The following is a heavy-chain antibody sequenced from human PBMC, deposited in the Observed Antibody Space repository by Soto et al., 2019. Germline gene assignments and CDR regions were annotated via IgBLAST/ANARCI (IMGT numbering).Heavy chain of an antibody. CDR3: ASLPAMGGAN. Sequence: QVQLVQSGAEVKRPGASVKVSSKASGYTFSDYYIYWVRQAPGQGLEWMGWIDPNSGGTNYAQKFQDRVTLTRDTSISTAYMELNRLRSDDTAVYYCASLPAMGGANWGQGTLVTVSS. D-gene: IGHD3-16*01. CDR2: IDPNSGGT. J-gene: IGHJ4*02. CDR1: GYTFSDYY. V-gene: IGHV1-2*02.